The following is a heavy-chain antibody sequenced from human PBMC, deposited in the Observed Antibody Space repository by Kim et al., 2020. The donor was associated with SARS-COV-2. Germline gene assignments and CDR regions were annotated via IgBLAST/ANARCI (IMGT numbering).Heavy chain of an antibody. Sequence: SETLSLTCTVSDDSISSFYWSWIRQSPGKGLEWIGFIHYSGDTRYNPSLKSRVTISVDTSKNQLSLKLISVTAADTAVYYCARILFGVVIQGGGWFDPWG. CDR1: DDSISSFY. V-gene: IGHV4-59*01. D-gene: IGHD3-3*01. CDR2: IHYSGDT. CDR3: ARILFGVVIQGGGWFDP. J-gene: IGHJ5*02.